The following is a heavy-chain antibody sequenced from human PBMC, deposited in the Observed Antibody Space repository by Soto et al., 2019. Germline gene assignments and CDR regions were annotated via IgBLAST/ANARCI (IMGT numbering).Heavy chain of an antibody. CDR3: ARNQFGEHAFDI. CDR1: GGSISSGAYY. V-gene: IGHV4-31*03. D-gene: IGHD3-10*01. CDR2: IYYSGST. Sequence: SETLSLTCTVSGGSISSGAYYWILIRQHPGKGLEWIGWIYYSGSTYYNPSLESRVTMSVDTSKNQFSLKLSSVTAADTAVYYCARNQFGEHAFDIWGQGTMVTVSS. J-gene: IGHJ3*02.